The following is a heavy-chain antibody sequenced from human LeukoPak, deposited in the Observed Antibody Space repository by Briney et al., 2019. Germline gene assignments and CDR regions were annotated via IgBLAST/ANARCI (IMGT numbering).Heavy chain of an antibody. V-gene: IGHV4-59*08. D-gene: IGHD3-10*01. CDR3: ARHLWRGGTTDSFDI. Sequence: SETLSLTCTVSGGSISRDYWNWIRQPPGKGLEWIGDIDYSGRTNYNPSLKSRVTISVDTSKNQFSLKLSPVAAADTAVYYCARHLWRGGTTDSFDIWGQGTMVSVSS. CDR1: GGSISRDY. CDR2: IDYSGRT. J-gene: IGHJ3*02.